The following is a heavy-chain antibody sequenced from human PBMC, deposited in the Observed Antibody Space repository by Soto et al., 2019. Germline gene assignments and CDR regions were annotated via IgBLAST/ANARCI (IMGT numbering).Heavy chain of an antibody. CDR1: GYTFTSYG. Sequence: QVQLVQSGAEVKKPGASVKVSCKASGYTFTSYGISWVRQAPGQGLEWMGWISAYNGNTNYAQKLQGRATMTTDTSTSTAYMELRSLRSDDTAVYYCARGSYDFWSGYYRGYGMDVWGQGTTVTVSS. CDR2: ISAYNGNT. J-gene: IGHJ6*02. D-gene: IGHD3-3*01. V-gene: IGHV1-18*01. CDR3: ARGSYDFWSGYYRGYGMDV.